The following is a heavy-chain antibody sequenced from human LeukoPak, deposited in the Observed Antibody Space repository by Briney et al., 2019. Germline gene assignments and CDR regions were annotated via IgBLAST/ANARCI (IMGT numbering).Heavy chain of an antibody. J-gene: IGHJ3*02. CDR2: IIPIFGTA. Sequence: AASVKVSCKASGGTFSSYAISWVRQAPGQGLEWMGGIIPIFGTANYAQKFQGRVTITADEPTSTAYMELSSLRSEDTAVYYCARAPPNYYDTYGAFDIWGQGTMVTVSS. CDR3: ARAPPNYYDTYGAFDI. V-gene: IGHV1-69*13. D-gene: IGHD3-22*01. CDR1: GGTFSSYA.